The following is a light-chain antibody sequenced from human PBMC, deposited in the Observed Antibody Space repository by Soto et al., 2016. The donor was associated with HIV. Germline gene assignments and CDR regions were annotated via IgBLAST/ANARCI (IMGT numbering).Light chain of an antibody. J-gene: IGLJ1*01. CDR1: SSDVGGYNY. V-gene: IGLV2-11*01. CDR3: CSYAGSYIFPDYV. Sequence: RSVSGSPGQSVTIPCTGTSSDVGGYNYVSWYQQHPGKAPKLMIYDVSKRPSGVPDRFSGSKSGNTASLTISGVQAEDEADYYCCSYAGSYIFPDYVFGTGTKVTVL. CDR2: DVS.